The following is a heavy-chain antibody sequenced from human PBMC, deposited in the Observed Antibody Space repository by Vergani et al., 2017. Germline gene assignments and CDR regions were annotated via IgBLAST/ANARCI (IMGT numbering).Heavy chain of an antibody. J-gene: IGHJ4*02. CDR3: SAQTQSCHDY. Sequence: EVQVVESGGGLVQPGGSLRLSCEASGFSFPGYAMSWVRQVPGKGLEWLGHIRRRSEHYATAYGPSLIGRATISRDDSTNTAYLQLSSLGTDDTAIYFCSAQTQSCHDYWGQGTLVAVSS. D-gene: IGHD3-10*01. CDR2: IRRRSEHYAT. V-gene: IGHV3-73*01. CDR1: GFSFPGYA.